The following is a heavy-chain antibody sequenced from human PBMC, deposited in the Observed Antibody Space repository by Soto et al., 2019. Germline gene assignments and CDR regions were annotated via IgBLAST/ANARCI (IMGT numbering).Heavy chain of an antibody. D-gene: IGHD3-22*01. V-gene: IGHV4-59*05. J-gene: IGHJ4*02. CDR1: GGSISNYY. CDR2: IYYSGST. Sequence: SETLSLTCTVSGGSISNYYWSWIRQPPGKGLEWIGSIYYSGSTYYNPSLKSRVTISIDTSKNQFSLKLNSVTAADTAVYYCARPGYYYDSVGYNFDYWGQGTPVTVSS. CDR3: ARPGYYYDSVGYNFDY.